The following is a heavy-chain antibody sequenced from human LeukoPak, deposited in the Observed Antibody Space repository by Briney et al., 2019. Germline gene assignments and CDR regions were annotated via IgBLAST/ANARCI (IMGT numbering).Heavy chain of an antibody. Sequence: ASVKVSCTASGYTFTSYDINWVRQAPGQGLEWMGRINPNSGGTNYAQKFQGRVTMTRDTSISTAYMELSRLRSDDTAVYYCARDRGYSYGRYYFDYWGQGTLVTVSS. CDR2: INPNSGGT. V-gene: IGHV1-2*06. CDR3: ARDRGYSYGRYYFDY. J-gene: IGHJ4*02. CDR1: GYTFTSYD. D-gene: IGHD5-18*01.